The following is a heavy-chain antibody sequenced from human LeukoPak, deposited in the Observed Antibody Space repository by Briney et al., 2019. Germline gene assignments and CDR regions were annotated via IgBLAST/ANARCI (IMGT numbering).Heavy chain of an antibody. D-gene: IGHD6-13*01. V-gene: IGHV4-4*07. Sequence: SETLSLTCTVSGGSISSYYWSWIRQPAGKGLEWIGRIYTSGSTNYNPSLKSRVTISVDTSKNQFSLKLSSVTAADTAVYYCARVAYSSSWYTRSSWFDPWGQGTLVTVSS. CDR3: ARVAYSSSWYTRSSWFDP. CDR2: IYTSGST. CDR1: GGSISSYY. J-gene: IGHJ5*02.